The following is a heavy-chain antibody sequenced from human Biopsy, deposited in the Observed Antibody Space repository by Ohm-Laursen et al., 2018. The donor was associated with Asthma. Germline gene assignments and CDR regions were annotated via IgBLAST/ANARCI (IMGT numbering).Heavy chain of an antibody. CDR2: IYYMGST. D-gene: IGHD6-6*01. CDR1: GASISSSSSHY. CDR3: ARAVSSSSYWYFDL. J-gene: IGHJ2*01. Sequence: TLSLTCTVSGASISSSSSHYWAWIRQPPGKGLEWIANIYYMGSTYYNPSLKSRVTISLDMSMNPLSLKLNSVTAADTAVYYCARAVSSSSYWYFDLWGRGDLVTVSS. V-gene: IGHV4-39*02.